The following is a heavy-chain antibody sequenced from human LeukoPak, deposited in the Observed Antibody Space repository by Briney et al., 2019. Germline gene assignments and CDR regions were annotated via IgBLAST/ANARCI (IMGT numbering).Heavy chain of an antibody. CDR1: GYTLTELS. D-gene: IGHD3-3*01. J-gene: IGHJ5*02. CDR2: FDPEDGET. Sequence: GASVKVSCKVSGYTLTELSMHWVRQAPGKGLEWMGGFDPEDGETIYAQKFQGRVTMTEDTSTDTAYMELSSLRSEDTAVYYCATVRAYYDFWSGSGRRNWFDPWGQGTLVTVSS. V-gene: IGHV1-24*01. CDR3: ATVRAYYDFWSGSGRRNWFDP.